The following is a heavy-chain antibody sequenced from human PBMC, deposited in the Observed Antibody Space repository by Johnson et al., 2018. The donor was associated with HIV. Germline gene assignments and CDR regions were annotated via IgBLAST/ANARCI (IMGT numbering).Heavy chain of an antibody. CDR3: ARDLLIAYCGGDCWDAFDI. V-gene: IGHV3-66*02. Sequence: VQLVESGGGVVQPGGSLRLSCAASGFTVSSNYMSWVRQAPGKGLEWFQLIDPPVEPYYANLVRGQFTFSRDNSKNMLDLKMNSLRAEDTAVYYCARDLLIAYCGGDCWDAFDIWGQGTMVTVSS. CDR1: GFTVSSNY. CDR2: IDPPVEP. J-gene: IGHJ3*02. D-gene: IGHD2-21*02.